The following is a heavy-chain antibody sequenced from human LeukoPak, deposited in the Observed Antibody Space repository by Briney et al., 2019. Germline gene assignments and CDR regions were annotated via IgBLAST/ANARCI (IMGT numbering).Heavy chain of an antibody. V-gene: IGHV3-30*02. CDR3: AKDRDYYGSGSDY. CDR2: IWNDGSET. Sequence: GGSLRLSCAASGFIFSNYGMHWVRQAPGKRLEWVAVIWNDGSETFHADSVKGRFRIARDNSKNTLYLQMNSLRAEDTAIYYCAKDRDYYGSGSDYWGQGTLVTVSS. CDR1: GFIFSNYG. J-gene: IGHJ4*02. D-gene: IGHD3-10*01.